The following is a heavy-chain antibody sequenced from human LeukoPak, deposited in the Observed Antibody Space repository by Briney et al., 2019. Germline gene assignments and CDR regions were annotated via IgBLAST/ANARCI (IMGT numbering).Heavy chain of an antibody. V-gene: IGHV3-21*01. CDR3: AREDWFDP. Sequence: PGGSLRLSCAASGFTFSSYAMSWVRQAPGKGLEWVSSISSSSSYIYYADSVKGRFTISRDNAKNSLYLQMNSLRAEDTAVCYCAREDWFDPWGQGTLVTVSS. CDR1: GFTFSSYA. J-gene: IGHJ5*02. CDR2: ISSSSSYI.